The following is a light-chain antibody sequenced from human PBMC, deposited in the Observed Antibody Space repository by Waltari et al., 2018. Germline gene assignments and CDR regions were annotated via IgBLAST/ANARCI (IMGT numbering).Light chain of an antibody. CDR2: GAS. Sequence: EIVMTQSPATLSMSPGERATLSCRASPSVSSNLAWYQQKTGQAPRLLIYGASTRATGIPARFSGSGSGTEFTLTISSLQSEDFAVYYCQQYYSTPMYTFGQGTKLEIK. CDR1: PSVSSN. J-gene: IGKJ2*01. CDR3: QQYYSTPMYT. V-gene: IGKV3-15*01.